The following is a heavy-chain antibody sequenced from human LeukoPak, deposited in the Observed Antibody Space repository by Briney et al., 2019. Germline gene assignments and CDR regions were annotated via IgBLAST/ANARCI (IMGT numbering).Heavy chain of an antibody. CDR2: IIPIFGTA. V-gene: IGHV1-69*01. J-gene: IGHJ4*02. CDR1: GGTFGSYA. D-gene: IGHD3-10*01. CDR3: AFGSGSLAIPEKTHFDY. Sequence: GASVKVSCKASGGTFGSYAISWVRQAPGQGLEWMGGIIPIFGTANYAQKFQGRVTITADESTSTAYMELSSLRSEDTAVYYCAFGSGSLAIPEKTHFDYWGQGTLVTVSS.